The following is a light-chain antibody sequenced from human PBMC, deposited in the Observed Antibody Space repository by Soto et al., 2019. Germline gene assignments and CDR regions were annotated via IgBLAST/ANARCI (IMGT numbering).Light chain of an antibody. CDR1: QSISFW. J-gene: IGKJ2*01. CDR3: QQYNSNPYT. Sequence: DIQMTQSPSTLSVSVGDRVTITCRASQSISFWLAWYQQKPGKAPKLLIYKASSLQSEVPSRFSGSGSGTEFTLTISSLQPDDFATYYCQQYNSNPYTFGQGTKLEIK. V-gene: IGKV1-5*03. CDR2: KAS.